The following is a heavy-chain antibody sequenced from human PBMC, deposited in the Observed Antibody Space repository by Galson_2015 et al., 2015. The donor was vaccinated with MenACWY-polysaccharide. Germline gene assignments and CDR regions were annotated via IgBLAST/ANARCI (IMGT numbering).Heavy chain of an antibody. V-gene: IGHV1-69*13. J-gene: IGHJ6*02. Sequence: SVKVSCKASGGTFSSYAISWVRQAPGQGLEWMGGIIPIFGTANYAQKFQGRVTITADESTSTAYMELSSLRSEDTAVYYCARAYYDILTGSRDYYYGMDVWGQGTTVTVSS. CDR1: GGTFSSYA. CDR2: IIPIFGTA. CDR3: ARAYYDILTGSRDYYYGMDV. D-gene: IGHD3-9*01.